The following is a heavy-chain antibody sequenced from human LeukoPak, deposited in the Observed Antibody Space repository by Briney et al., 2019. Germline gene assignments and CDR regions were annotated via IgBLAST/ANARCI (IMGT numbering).Heavy chain of an antibody. Sequence: SETLSLTCAVYGGSFSGYYWSWIRQPPGKGLEWIGEIYHSGSTNYNPSLKSRVTISVDKSKNQFSLKLSSVTAADTAVYYCARDRRSGRATKYFDYWGQGTLVTVSS. CDR1: GGSFSGYY. V-gene: IGHV4-34*01. CDR3: ARDRRSGRATKYFDY. CDR2: IYHSGST. J-gene: IGHJ4*02. D-gene: IGHD2-15*01.